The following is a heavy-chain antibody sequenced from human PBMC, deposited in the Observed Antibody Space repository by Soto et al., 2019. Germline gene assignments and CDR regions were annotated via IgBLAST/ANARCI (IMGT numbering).Heavy chain of an antibody. Sequence: QVQLVQSGAEVKKPGASVKVSCKASGYTFTTYGISWVRQAPGQGLEWMGWISAYNGNTNYAQKLQGRVTMTTDTSTSRAYMELRSLRSDDTAVYYCARGGTVVTPSYYYGMDVWGQGTTVTVSS. CDR1: GYTFTTYG. CDR2: ISAYNGNT. CDR3: ARGGTVVTPSYYYGMDV. J-gene: IGHJ6*02. V-gene: IGHV1-18*01. D-gene: IGHD2-21*02.